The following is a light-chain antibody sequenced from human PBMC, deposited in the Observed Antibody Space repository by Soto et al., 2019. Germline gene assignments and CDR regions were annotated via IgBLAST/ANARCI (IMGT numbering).Light chain of an antibody. J-gene: IGLJ1*01. Sequence: QSALTQPASVSGSRGQSITISCTGTSSDVGGYNYVSWYQQHPGRAPKLLIYGVTNRPSGVSNRFSGSKSANTASLTISGLQAEDEADYYCNSYTTRYTYVFGTGTKVTVL. V-gene: IGLV2-14*01. CDR2: GVT. CDR3: NSYTTRYTYV. CDR1: SSDVGGYNY.